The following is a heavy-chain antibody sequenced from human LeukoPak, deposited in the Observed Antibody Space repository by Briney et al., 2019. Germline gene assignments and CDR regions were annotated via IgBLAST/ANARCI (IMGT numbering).Heavy chain of an antibody. V-gene: IGHV3-23*01. Sequence: GGSLRLSCAASGFTFSIYAMSWVRQAPGKGLGWVSSITSSGTGTFYADSVKGRLTISRDNSENTLYLQMNSLRVEDTAVYYCAKDRPNYYDSSGHYYRRNGDYWGQGTLVTVSS. J-gene: IGHJ4*02. CDR1: GFTFSIYA. CDR3: AKDRPNYYDSSGHYYRRNGDY. D-gene: IGHD3-22*01. CDR2: ITSSGTGT.